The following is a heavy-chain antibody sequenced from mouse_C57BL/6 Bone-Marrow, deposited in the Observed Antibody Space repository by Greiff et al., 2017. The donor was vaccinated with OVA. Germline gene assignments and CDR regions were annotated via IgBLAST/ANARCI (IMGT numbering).Heavy chain of an antibody. CDR1: GFTFSDYG. J-gene: IGHJ3*01. Sequence: EVQRVESGGGLVKPGGSLKLSCAASGFTFSDYGMHWVRQAPEKGLEWVAYISSGSSTIYYADTVKGRFTISRDNAKNTLFLQMTSLRSEDTAMYYCARLLNWDKAYWGQGTLVTVSA. CDR2: ISSGSSTI. CDR3: ARLLNWDKAY. V-gene: IGHV5-17*01. D-gene: IGHD4-1*01.